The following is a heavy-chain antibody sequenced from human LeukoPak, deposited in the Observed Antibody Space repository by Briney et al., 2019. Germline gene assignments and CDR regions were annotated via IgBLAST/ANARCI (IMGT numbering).Heavy chain of an antibody. D-gene: IGHD4-17*01. Sequence: PGGSLRLFCTASGFTFSSCAMNWVRQAPGKGLDWVSVITNGGTTYYADSVKGRFTISRDNSKSTLFLQMNSLRAEDTAIYYCTKDLSALQWAGDETTVTEGYWGQGTLVTVSS. CDR3: TKDLSALQWAGDETTVTEGY. V-gene: IGHV3-23*01. J-gene: IGHJ4*02. CDR2: ITNGGTT. CDR1: GFTFSSCA.